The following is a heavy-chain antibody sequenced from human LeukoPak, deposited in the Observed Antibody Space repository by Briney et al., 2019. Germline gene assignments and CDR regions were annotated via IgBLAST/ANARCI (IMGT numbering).Heavy chain of an antibody. J-gene: IGHJ3*02. D-gene: IGHD3-9*01. CDR3: ASLRMSLRYFDWFPPDDAFDI. CDR1: GGSFSGYY. CDR2: INHSGST. Sequence: SETLSLTCAVYGGSFSGYYWSWIRQPPGKGLEWIGEINHSGSTNYNPSLKSRVTISVDTSKNQFSLKLSSVTAADTAVYYCASLRMSLRYFDWFPPDDAFDIRGQGTMVTVSS. V-gene: IGHV4-34*01.